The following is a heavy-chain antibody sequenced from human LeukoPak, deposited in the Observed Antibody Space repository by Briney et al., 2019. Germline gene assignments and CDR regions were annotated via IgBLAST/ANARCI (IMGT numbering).Heavy chain of an antibody. CDR1: GFTFSSYS. Sequence: PGGSLRLSCAASGFTFSSYSMNWVLQAPGKGLEWVSSISSSSSYIYYADSAKGRFTISRDNAKNSLYLQMNSLRAEDTAVYYCARGYGGTRGDYWGQGTLVTVSS. CDR3: ARGYGGTRGDY. D-gene: IGHD4-23*01. J-gene: IGHJ4*02. CDR2: ISSSSSYI. V-gene: IGHV3-21*01.